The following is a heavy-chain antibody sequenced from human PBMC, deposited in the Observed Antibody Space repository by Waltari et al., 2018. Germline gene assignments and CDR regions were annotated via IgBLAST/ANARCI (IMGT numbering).Heavy chain of an antibody. CDR1: GFNFDAVR. Sequence: EIQLVESGGVMVQPGGSLTRAWSASGFNFDAVRRYWVRQAPGKVLEWVSLISWDGAVTYYSASVKGRFIISRDNSKKSLYLQMTSLTTDDTALYYCAKDIVTTLGGDYYYYGMGVWGQGTTVTVSS. D-gene: IGHD3-16*01. J-gene: IGHJ6*02. CDR3: AKDIVTTLGGDYYYYGMGV. V-gene: IGHV3-43*01. CDR2: ISWDGAVT.